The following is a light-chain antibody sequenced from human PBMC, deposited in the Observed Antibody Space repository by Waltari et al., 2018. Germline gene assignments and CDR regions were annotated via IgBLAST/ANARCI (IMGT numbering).Light chain of an antibody. J-gene: IGKJ2*02. V-gene: IGKV3-15*01. Sequence: VMTQFPATLSLSPGESATLFCRASQSITSNLAWYQQKPGQAPRLLMYGASIRAPGIPARVSGSGSGTEFTLTISSLQSEDVAVYYCHQYNNWPGTFGQGTKLEIK. CDR1: QSITSN. CDR2: GAS. CDR3: HQYNNWPGT.